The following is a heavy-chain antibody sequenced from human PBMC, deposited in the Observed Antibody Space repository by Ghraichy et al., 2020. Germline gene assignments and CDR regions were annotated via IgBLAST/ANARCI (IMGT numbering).Heavy chain of an antibody. CDR2: ISGSGGST. D-gene: IGHD5-18*01. J-gene: IGHJ6*02. V-gene: IGHV3-23*01. CDR3: AKDSKDTAMVLAPHYYYYYGMDV. CDR1: GFTFSSYA. Sequence: GGSLRLSCAASGFTFSSYAMSWVRQAPGKGLEWVSAISGSGGSTYYADSVKGRFTISRDNSKNTLYLQMNSLRAEDTAVYYCAKDSKDTAMVLAPHYYYYYGMDVWGQGTTVTVSS.